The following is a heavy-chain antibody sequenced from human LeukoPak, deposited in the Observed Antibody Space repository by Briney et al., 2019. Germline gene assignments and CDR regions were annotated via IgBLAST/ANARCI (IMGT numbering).Heavy chain of an antibody. V-gene: IGHV4-4*09. Sequence: PSETLSLTCTVSGGSISSYYWSWIRQPPGKGLEWIGYIYTSGSTNYNPSLKSRVTISVDTSKNQLSLKLSSVTAADTAVYYCARQDTSYYYYMDVWGKGTTVTVSS. CDR3: ARQDTSYYYYMDV. CDR1: GGSISSYY. J-gene: IGHJ6*03. D-gene: IGHD2-15*01. CDR2: IYTSGST.